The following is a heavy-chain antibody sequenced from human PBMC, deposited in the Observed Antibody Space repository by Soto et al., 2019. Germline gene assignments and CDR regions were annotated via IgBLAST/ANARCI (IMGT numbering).Heavy chain of an antibody. J-gene: IGHJ6*02. CDR3: ARDSSTVGPSHDLAHSDLGDCKSGLGV. CDR1: GYSFTGHY. CDR2: INPKTGDT. Sequence: ASVKVSCKASGYSFTGHYIHWVRQAPQHGLEWVGWINPKTGDTKHAHKFLGWVSMTRDTAMTSVYMELSRLKPNGTAVYYCARDSSTVGPSHDLAHSDLGDCKSGLGVWGQGTTGTVSS. V-gene: IGHV1-2*04. D-gene: IGHD2-21*02.